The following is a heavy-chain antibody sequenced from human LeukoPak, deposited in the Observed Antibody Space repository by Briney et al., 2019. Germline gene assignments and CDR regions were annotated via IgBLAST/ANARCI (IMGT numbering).Heavy chain of an antibody. CDR2: ISGSGGST. D-gene: IGHD3-10*01. J-gene: IGHJ4*02. CDR1: GFTFSSYA. Sequence: PGGSLRLSCAASGFTFSSYAMRWVRQAPGKGLEGVSAISGSGGSTYYADSVKGRFTISRDNSKNTLYLQMNSLRAEDTAVYYCAKGGLVRGVIITALFDYWGQGTLVTVSS. V-gene: IGHV3-23*01. CDR3: AKGGLVRGVIITALFDY.